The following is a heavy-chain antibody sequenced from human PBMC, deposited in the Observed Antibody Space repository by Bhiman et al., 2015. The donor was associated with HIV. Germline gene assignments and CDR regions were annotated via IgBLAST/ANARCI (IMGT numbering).Heavy chain of an antibody. CDR1: GFTFSPYT. D-gene: IGHD1-26*01. J-gene: IGHJ4*02. CDR2: ITTSSSYI. V-gene: IGHV3-21*03. Sequence: EVQLVESGGGLVKPGGSLRLSCAASGFTFSPYTMNWVRQAPGKGLEWVSSITTSSSYIYYTDSVKGRFTISRDNAKNSLYLQMNSLRAEDTAVYYCARDPGGSYFDYWGQGTLVTVSS. CDR3: ARDPGGSYFDY.